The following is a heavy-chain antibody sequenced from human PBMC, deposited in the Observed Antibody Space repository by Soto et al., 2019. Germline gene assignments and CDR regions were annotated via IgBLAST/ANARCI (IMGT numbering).Heavy chain of an antibody. CDR2: ITSSSSYI. J-gene: IGHJ6*02. V-gene: IGHV3-21*04. Sequence: PGGSLRLSCAASGFTFSLYSMIWVRQAPGRGLEWVASITSSSSYIYYEDSLKGRFTISRDNAKNSLFLQMNSLRAEDTAVYYCANRDTSMVTRYYYGMDVWGQGTTVTVS. D-gene: IGHD5-18*01. CDR3: ANRDTSMVTRYYYGMDV. CDR1: GFTFSLYS.